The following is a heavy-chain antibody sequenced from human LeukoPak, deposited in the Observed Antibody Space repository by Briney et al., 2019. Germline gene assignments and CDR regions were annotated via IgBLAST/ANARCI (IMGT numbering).Heavy chain of an antibody. Sequence: PSETLSLTCAVYGGSFSGYYWSWIRQPPGKGLEWIGRIYTSGSTNYNPSLKSRVTMSVDTSKNQFSLKLSSVTAADTAVYYCARGPYYYDSSKGAFDIWGQGTMVTVSS. CDR2: IYTSGST. D-gene: IGHD3-22*01. V-gene: IGHV4-59*10. CDR3: ARGPYYYDSSKGAFDI. CDR1: GGSFSGYY. J-gene: IGHJ3*02.